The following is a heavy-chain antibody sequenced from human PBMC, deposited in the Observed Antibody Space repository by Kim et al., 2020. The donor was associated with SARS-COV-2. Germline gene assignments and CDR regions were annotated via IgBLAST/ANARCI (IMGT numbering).Heavy chain of an antibody. V-gene: IGHV4-34*01. D-gene: IGHD2-21*01. CDR3: ARVPIGRVVMHDAFDI. Sequence: SLKSRVTISVDTSKNQFSLKLSSVTAADTAVYYCARVPIGRVVMHDAFDIWGQGTMVTVSS. J-gene: IGHJ3*02.